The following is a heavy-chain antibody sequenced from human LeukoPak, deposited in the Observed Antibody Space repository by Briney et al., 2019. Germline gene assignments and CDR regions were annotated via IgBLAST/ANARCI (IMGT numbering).Heavy chain of an antibody. D-gene: IGHD7-27*01. J-gene: IGHJ6*04. CDR3: ASHTGDSFRRYYYYGMDV. Sequence: ASVKVSCKASGGTFSSYAISWVRQAPGQGLEWMGGIIPIFGTANYAQKFQGGVSITADESTSTAYMELSSLRSEDTAVYYCASHTGDSFRRYYYYGMDVWGKGTTVTVSS. CDR1: GGTFSSYA. V-gene: IGHV1-69*13. CDR2: IIPIFGTA.